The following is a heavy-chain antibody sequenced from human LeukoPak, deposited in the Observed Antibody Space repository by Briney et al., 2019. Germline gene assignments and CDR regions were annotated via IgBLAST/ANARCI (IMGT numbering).Heavy chain of an antibody. CDR2: MNPNSGNT. J-gene: IGHJ4*02. CDR1: GYTFTGYY. D-gene: IGHD1-14*01. V-gene: IGHV1-8*02. CDR3: ARGQMRWRTLYYFDY. Sequence: ASVKVSCKASGYTFTGYYTHWVRQAPGQGLGWMGWMNPNSGNTGYAQKFQGRVTMTRNTSISTAYMELSSLRSEDTAVYYCARGQMRWRTLYYFDYWGQGTLVTVSS.